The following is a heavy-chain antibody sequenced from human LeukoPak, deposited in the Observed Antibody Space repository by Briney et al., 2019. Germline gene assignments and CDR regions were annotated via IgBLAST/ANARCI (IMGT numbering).Heavy chain of an antibody. CDR2: ISNGADRA. Sequence: PGGSLRLSCVASGFTFTSYDMCWVRQAPGKGLEWVSGISNGADRAYYADSVKGRFTISRDNSKNTLYLQMDSLRAEDTAVYFCAKDSPRGSGWFYFDYWGQGALVTVSS. D-gene: IGHD6-19*01. J-gene: IGHJ4*02. V-gene: IGHV3-23*01. CDR1: GFTFTSYD. CDR3: AKDSPRGSGWFYFDY.